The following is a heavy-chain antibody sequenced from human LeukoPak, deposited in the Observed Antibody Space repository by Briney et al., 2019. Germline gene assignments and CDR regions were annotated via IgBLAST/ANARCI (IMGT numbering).Heavy chain of an antibody. CDR3: ARETYCSGGTCFFGPDY. CDR1: GGVIRTYY. D-gene: IGHD2-15*01. Sequence: SETLSLTCTVSGGVIRTYYWSWIRQPAGKGLEYIGYIHYTGSTTYKPSLESRVTMSVDTSRNQFSLQLTSVTAADTAVYHCARETYCSGGTCFFGPDYWGQGTLVTVSS. V-gene: IGHV4-59*12. J-gene: IGHJ4*02. CDR2: IHYTGST.